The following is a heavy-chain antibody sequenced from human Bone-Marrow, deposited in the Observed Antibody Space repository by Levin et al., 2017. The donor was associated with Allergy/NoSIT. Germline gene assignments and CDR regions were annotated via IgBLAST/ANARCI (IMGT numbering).Heavy chain of an antibody. D-gene: IGHD6-13*01. CDR1: GYTFTGYY. J-gene: IGHJ4*02. CDR3: ARSMTAGGTLYFDY. V-gene: IGHV1-2*02. CDR2: INPNTGAT. Sequence: ASVKVSCKASGYTFTGYYIHWVRQAPGQGLEWMGLINPNTGATQYAQKFQGRVTMTRDTSIVTTYMELRSLGSDDTAVYYCARSMTAGGTLYFDYWGQGSLVTVSS.